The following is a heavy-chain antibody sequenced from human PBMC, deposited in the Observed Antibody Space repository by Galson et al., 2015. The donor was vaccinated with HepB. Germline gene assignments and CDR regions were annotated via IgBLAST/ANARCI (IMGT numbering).Heavy chain of an antibody. J-gene: IGHJ4*02. CDR2: ISSSGKTS. V-gene: IGHV3-11*01. CDR1: GFTLSSYA. D-gene: IGHD3-22*01. Sequence: SLRLSCAASGFTLSSYAMSWVRQAPGKGPEWVSYISSSGKTSYYADSVKGRFTISRDNTKNSLYVQMDSLRAEDTAVYFCARLKISYFENNGYHFDYWGQGALVTVSS. CDR3: ARLKISYFENNGYHFDY.